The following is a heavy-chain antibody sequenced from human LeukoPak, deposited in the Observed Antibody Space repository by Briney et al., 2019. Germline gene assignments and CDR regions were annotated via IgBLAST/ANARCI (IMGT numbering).Heavy chain of an antibody. V-gene: IGHV4-31*03. CDR3: ARPSTMGQGSWFDP. CDR2: MYYSGST. CDR1: GASISSGGYY. Sequence: SETLSLTCTVSGASISSGGYYWSWIRQHPGRGLEWIGYMYYSGSTYYNPSLKSRVTISVDTSKNQFSLKLSSVTAADTAVYYCARPSTMGQGSWFDPWGQGTLVTVSS. J-gene: IGHJ5*02. D-gene: IGHD3-10*01.